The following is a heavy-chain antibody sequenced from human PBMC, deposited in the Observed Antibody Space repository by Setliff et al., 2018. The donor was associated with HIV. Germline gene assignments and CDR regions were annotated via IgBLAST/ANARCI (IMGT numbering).Heavy chain of an antibody. CDR1: GGSISSYY. CDR3: ASGGYYGSGSYYGGWFDP. J-gene: IGHJ5*02. D-gene: IGHD3-10*01. CDR2: IYYSGTT. V-gene: IGHV4-59*01. Sequence: PSETLSLTCTVSGGSISSYYWSWIRQPPGKGLEWIGHIYYSGTTNYNPSLKSRVTISVDTSKNQFSLKLSSVTAADTAVYYCASGGYYGSGSYYGGWFDPWGQGTRVTVSS.